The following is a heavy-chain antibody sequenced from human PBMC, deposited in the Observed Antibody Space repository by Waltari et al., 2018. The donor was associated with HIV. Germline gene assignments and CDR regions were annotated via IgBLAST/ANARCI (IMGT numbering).Heavy chain of an antibody. V-gene: IGHV3-30*04. J-gene: IGHJ4*02. CDR2: ISYDGSNK. CDR3: AGRGYSYGFDY. Sequence: QVQLVESGGGVVQPGRSLRLSCAASGFTFSRYPLHWFRQAPGKGLEWVAVISYDGSNKYYADSVKGRFTISRDNSKNTLYLQMNSLRAEDTAVYYCAGRGYSYGFDYWGQGTLVTVSS. D-gene: IGHD5-18*01. CDR1: GFTFSRYP.